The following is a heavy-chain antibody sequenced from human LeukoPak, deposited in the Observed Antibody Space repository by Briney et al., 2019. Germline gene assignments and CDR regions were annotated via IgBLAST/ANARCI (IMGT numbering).Heavy chain of an antibody. CDR1: GFTFSSYA. D-gene: IGHD2-2*01. Sequence: GGSLRLSCAASGFTFSSYAMTWVRQAPRTGLEWASPMSRSGGDTEYADSVKGRFTISRDNSKNTLYMQMNSLRAEDAAVYYCAKCGTTCYANAFYIWGQGTMVTVSS. V-gene: IGHV3-23*01. CDR3: AKCGTTCYANAFYI. J-gene: IGHJ3*02. CDR2: MSRSGGDT.